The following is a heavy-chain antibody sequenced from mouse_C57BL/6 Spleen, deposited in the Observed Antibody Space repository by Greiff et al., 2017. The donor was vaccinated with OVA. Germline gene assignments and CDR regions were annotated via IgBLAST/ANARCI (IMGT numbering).Heavy chain of an antibody. V-gene: IGHV6-3*01. CDR1: GFTFSNYW. J-gene: IGHJ2*01. CDR3: TDRRGGGFDY. CDR2: IRLKSDNYAT. Sequence: EVMLVESGGGLVQPGGSMKLSCVASGFTFSNYWMNWVRQSPEKGLEWVAQIRLKSDNYATHYAESVKGRFTISRDDSKSSVYLQMNNLRAEDTGIYYCTDRRGGGFDYWGQGTTLTVSS.